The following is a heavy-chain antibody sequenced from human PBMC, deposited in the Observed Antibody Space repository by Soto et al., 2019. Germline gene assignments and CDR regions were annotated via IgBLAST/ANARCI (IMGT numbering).Heavy chain of an antibody. CDR3: ARGRSSTSPYPIGY. V-gene: IGHV4-31*03. Sequence: QVQLQESGPGLVKPSQTLSLTCTVSGGSITSGGYYLSWIRQHPGKVLEWIGYIFYSGSTYYNPPLKSRVTISVDTSKNQFSLKLSSVTAADTAVYYCARGRSSTSPYPIGYWGQGTLVTVSS. J-gene: IGHJ4*02. CDR2: IFYSGST. CDR1: GGSITSGGYY. D-gene: IGHD2-2*01.